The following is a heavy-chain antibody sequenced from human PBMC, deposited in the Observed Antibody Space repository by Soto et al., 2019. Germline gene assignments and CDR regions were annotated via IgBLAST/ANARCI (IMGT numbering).Heavy chain of an antibody. J-gene: IGHJ4*02. V-gene: IGHV4-59*01. CDR1: GGSISSYY. CDR3: AREGNLGRWIQPLDS. CDR2: IYYSGST. Sequence: SETLSLTCTVSGGSISSYYWSWIRQPPGKGLEWIGYIYYSGSTNYNPSLKSRVTISVDTSKNQFSLKLSSVTAADTAVYFCAREGNLGRWIQPLDSWGQRTLVTVSS. D-gene: IGHD2-2*03.